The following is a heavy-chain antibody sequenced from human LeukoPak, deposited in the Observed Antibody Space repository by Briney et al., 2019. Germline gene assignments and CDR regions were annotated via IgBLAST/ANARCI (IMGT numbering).Heavy chain of an antibody. V-gene: IGHV3-23*01. D-gene: IGHD4-17*01. CDR2: ITGSHGPT. CDR1: GFTLSSVA. CDR3: TEERNGDYVGAFDP. J-gene: IGHJ5*02. Sequence: PGGSLRLSCAASGFTLSSVAMTWVRQAPGKGLEWVSSITGSHGPTSNTDSVHDRFTIYTENSPNTLYLQMNSLRVEDTAVYYCTEERNGDYVGAFDPWGQGTLVTVSS.